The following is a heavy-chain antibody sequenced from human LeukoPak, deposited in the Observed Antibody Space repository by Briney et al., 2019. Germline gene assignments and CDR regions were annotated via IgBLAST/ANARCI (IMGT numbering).Heavy chain of an antibody. D-gene: IGHD6-13*01. CDR1: GGSVSNNNYY. J-gene: IGHJ4*02. CDR3: ARVLAAAAHFDY. CDR2: LSYSGCT. Sequence: SETLSLTCTGSGGSVSNNNYYWGWIRQPPGKGLEWVGSLSYSGCTYYNPSLKSRVTISVDTSKNQFSLKVSSVTAADTAVYYCARVLAAAAHFDYWGQGTLVTVSS. V-gene: IGHV4-39*01.